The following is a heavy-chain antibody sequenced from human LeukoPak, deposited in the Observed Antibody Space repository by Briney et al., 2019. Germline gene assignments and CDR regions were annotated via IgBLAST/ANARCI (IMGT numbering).Heavy chain of an antibody. CDR1: GYTFTSYG. Sequence: ASVKVSCKASGYTFTSYGISWVRQAPGQGLEWMGWISAYNGNTNSAQKLQGRVTMTTDTSASTAYMELRSLRSDDTAVYYCAREGPRSTKPGFDYWGQGTLVTVSS. J-gene: IGHJ4*02. V-gene: IGHV1-18*01. CDR3: AREGPRSTKPGFDY. D-gene: IGHD2-8*01. CDR2: ISAYNGNT.